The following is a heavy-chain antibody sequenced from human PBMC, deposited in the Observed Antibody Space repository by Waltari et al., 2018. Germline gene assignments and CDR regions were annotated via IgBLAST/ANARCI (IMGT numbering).Heavy chain of an antibody. V-gene: IGHV3-9*01. CDR2: SSWNRYSI. D-gene: IGHD1-26*01. Sequence: EVQLVESGGGLVQPGRSLRLSCEASGFIIDDFGMHWVRQSPGKGLEWVSGSSWNRYSIGYADSVKGRFTISRDNAKNSLYLQMNSLRAEDTAVYYCARGEGGSYCGYWGQGTLVTVSS. CDR1: GFIIDDFG. CDR3: ARGEGGSYCGY. J-gene: IGHJ4*02.